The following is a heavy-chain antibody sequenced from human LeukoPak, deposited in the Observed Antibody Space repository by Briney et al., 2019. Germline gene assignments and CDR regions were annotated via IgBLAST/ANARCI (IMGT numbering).Heavy chain of an antibody. CDR3: ARDRLRLGYERTNLFDP. J-gene: IGHJ5*02. CDR1: GYTFTGYY. Sequence: ASVKVFCKASGYTFTGYYMHWVRQAPGQGLEWMGWINPNNGGTNYGQKFQGRVTMTRDTSISTAYMELSRLRSDDTAVYYCARDRLRLGYERTNLFDPWGQGTLVTVSS. D-gene: IGHD2-15*01. CDR2: INPNNGGT. V-gene: IGHV1-2*02.